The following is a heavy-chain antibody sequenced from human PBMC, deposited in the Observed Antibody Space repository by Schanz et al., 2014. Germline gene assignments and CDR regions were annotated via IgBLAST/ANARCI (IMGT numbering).Heavy chain of an antibody. V-gene: IGHV3-23*04. CDR2: ISGGGGTT. D-gene: IGHD3-10*01. CDR3: AKYRGYYRVSGSYRELEY. CDR1: GFTFSSYA. Sequence: EVQLVESGGGLVQPGGSLRLSCAASGFTFSSYAMSWVRQAPGKGLEWVSAISGGGGTTYYADSVKGRFTISRDNSKNTLYLQMNSLRPEDTAVYYCAKYRGYYRVSGSYRELEYWGQGILVTVSS. J-gene: IGHJ4*02.